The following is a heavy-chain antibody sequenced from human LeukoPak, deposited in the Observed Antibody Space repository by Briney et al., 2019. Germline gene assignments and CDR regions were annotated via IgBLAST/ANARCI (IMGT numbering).Heavy chain of an antibody. J-gene: IGHJ4*02. CDR2: INPNSGGT. Sequence: ASVKVSCKASGYTFTGYYMHRVRQAPGQGLEWMGWINPNSGGTNYAQKFQGRVTMTRDTSISTAYMELSRLRSDDTAVYYCARGVRITFGGVPQSLDYWGQGTLVTVSS. CDR1: GYTFTGYY. D-gene: IGHD3-16*01. CDR3: ARGVRITFGGVPQSLDY. V-gene: IGHV1-2*02.